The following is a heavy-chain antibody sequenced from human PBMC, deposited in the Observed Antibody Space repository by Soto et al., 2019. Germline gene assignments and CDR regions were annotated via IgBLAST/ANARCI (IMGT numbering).Heavy chain of an antibody. J-gene: IGHJ4*02. V-gene: IGHV1-46*01. Sequence: QVHLVQSGAEVKKPGASVNVSCQASGSITNHHMHWVRQAPGQGLEWMGIFNPSGLSTTYAQKFQGRVQITRDTSTSTVYMELSSLTSEATAVYFCAKVKHRGPIAVAGPLGSWGQGTLVIVSS. CDR2: FNPSGLST. CDR3: AKVKHRGPIAVAGPLGS. D-gene: IGHD6-19*01. CDR1: GSITNHH.